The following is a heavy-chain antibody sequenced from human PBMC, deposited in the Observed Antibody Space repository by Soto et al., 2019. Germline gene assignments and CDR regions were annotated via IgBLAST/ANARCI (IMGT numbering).Heavy chain of an antibody. CDR2: IIPIFGTA. J-gene: IGHJ6*02. Sequence: QVQLVQSGAEVKKPGSSVKVSCKASGGTFSSYAISWVRQAPGQGLEWMRGIIPIFGTANYAQKFQGRVTITADESTSTAYMELSSLRSEDTAVYYCARSYCSSTSCYEAGYYYYGMDVWGQGTTVTVSS. V-gene: IGHV1-69*01. CDR1: GGTFSSYA. D-gene: IGHD2-2*01. CDR3: ARSYCSSTSCYEAGYYYYGMDV.